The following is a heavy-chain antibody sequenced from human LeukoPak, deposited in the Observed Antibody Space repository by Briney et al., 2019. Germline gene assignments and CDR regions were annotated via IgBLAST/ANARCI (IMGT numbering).Heavy chain of an antibody. V-gene: IGHV3-21*01. CDR1: GFTFSNYG. Sequence: GGSLRLSCAASGFTFSNYGMSWVRQAPGKGLEWVSSSGTRSGTKYYADSVMGRFTISRDSAMNSVSLQINSLRAEDTAVYYCLLQMTYGELSDPDFRGQGTLVTVSS. J-gene: IGHJ4*02. CDR2: SGTRSGTK. D-gene: IGHD3-16*02. CDR3: LLQMTYGELSDPDF.